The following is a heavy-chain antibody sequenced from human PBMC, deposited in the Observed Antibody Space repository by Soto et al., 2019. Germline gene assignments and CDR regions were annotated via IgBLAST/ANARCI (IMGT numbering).Heavy chain of an antibody. V-gene: IGHV3-23*01. CDR1: GFTFSSYA. Sequence: GGSLRLSCAASGFTFSSYAMSWVRQAPGKGLEWVSAISGSGGSTYYADSVKGRFTISRDNSKNTLYLQMNSLRAEDTAVYYCAKANLHYYDSSGYYYVSWGQGTLVTVSS. J-gene: IGHJ5*02. D-gene: IGHD3-22*01. CDR3: AKANLHYYDSSGYYYVS. CDR2: ISGSGGST.